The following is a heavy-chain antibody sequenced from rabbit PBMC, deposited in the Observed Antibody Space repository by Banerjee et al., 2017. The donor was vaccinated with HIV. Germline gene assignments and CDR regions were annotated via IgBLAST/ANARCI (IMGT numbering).Heavy chain of an antibody. CDR2: INVVTGKA. D-gene: IGHD8-1*01. CDR3: ARDTGSSFSSYGMAL. J-gene: IGHJ6*01. CDR1: GFSFSNKAV. V-gene: IGHV1S45*01. Sequence: QEQLVESGGGLVKPEGSLKLSCTASGFSFSNKAVMCWVRQAPGKGLEWIACINVVTGKAVYSTWAQGRFTFSKTSSTTVTLQMTSLTAADTATYFCARDTGSSFSSYGMALWGPGTLVTVS.